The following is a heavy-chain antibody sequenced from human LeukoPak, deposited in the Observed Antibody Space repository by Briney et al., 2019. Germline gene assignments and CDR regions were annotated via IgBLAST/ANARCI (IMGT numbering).Heavy chain of an antibody. Sequence: GGSLRLSCAASGFTFSSYAMSWVRQAPGKGLEWVSSMSGSSSYIYYADSVKGRFTISRDNAKNSLSLQMNSLRAEDTAVYYCARTPSSEQQLSFDNWGQGTLVTVSS. CDR3: ARTPSSEQQLSFDN. V-gene: IGHV3-21*01. CDR1: GFTFSSYA. CDR2: MSGSSSYI. J-gene: IGHJ4*02. D-gene: IGHD6-13*01.